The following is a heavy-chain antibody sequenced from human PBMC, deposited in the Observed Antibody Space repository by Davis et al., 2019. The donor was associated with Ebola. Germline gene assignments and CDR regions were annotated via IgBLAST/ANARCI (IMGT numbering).Heavy chain of an antibody. V-gene: IGHV1-69*04. J-gene: IGHJ6*02. CDR3: ARDGGDYATTSFYYGMGV. CDR2: IIPIIGIA. D-gene: IGHD4-17*01. Sequence: SVKVSCKASGDTFSSYAISWVRQAPGQGLEWMGRIIPIIGIANYTQKFQGRVTITADTSTRTAYMELSSLRSEDTAVYYCARDGGDYATTSFYYGMGVWGQRTTGTVSS. CDR1: GDTFSSYA.